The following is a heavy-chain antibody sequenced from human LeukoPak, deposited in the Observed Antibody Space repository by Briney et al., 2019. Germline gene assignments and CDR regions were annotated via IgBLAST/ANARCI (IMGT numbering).Heavy chain of an antibody. J-gene: IGHJ5*02. D-gene: IGHD2-2*01. Sequence: SVKVSCRASGGTFSSYAISWVRQAPGQGLEWVGGIIPIFGTANYAQKFQGRVTITADESTSTAYMELSSLRSEDTAVYYCAREFPLGYCSSTSCYGSNWFDPWGQGTLVTVSS. V-gene: IGHV1-69*13. CDR1: GGTFSSYA. CDR2: IIPIFGTA. CDR3: AREFPLGYCSSTSCYGSNWFDP.